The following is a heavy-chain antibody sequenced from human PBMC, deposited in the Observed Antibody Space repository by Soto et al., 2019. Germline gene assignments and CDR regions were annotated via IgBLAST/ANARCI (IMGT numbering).Heavy chain of an antibody. J-gene: IGHJ5*02. CDR1: GGSISSSNW. CDR2: IYHSGST. Sequence: PSETLSLTCAVSGGSISSSNWWSWVRQPPGKGLEWIGEIYHSGSTNYNPSLKSRVTISVDKSKNQFSLKLSSVTAADTAVYYCARVVFASAGTWWFDPWGQGTLVTVSS. CDR3: ARVVFASAGTWWFDP. D-gene: IGHD6-13*01. V-gene: IGHV4-4*02.